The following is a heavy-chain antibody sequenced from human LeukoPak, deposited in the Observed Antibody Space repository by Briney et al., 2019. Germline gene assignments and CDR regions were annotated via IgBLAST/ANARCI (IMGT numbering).Heavy chain of an antibody. V-gene: IGHV3-74*01. J-gene: IGHJ2*01. D-gene: IGHD3-10*01. Sequence: GGSLRLSRAASGFTLSKYWMLWVRQAPGKGLESVSRINTDGTVTTYADSVKGRFTVSRDNADNTMFLQMNSLRAEDTALYHCARDGGYGSGSYNLHYWYFDLWGRGTLVTVSS. CDR3: ARDGGYGSGSYNLHYWYFDL. CDR1: GFTLSKYW. CDR2: INTDGTVT.